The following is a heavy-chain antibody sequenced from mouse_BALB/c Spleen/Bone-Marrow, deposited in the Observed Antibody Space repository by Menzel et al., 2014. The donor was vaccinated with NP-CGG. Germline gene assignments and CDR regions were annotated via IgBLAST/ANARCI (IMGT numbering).Heavy chain of an antibody. CDR1: GFSLTDYG. CDR2: IWGDGRT. V-gene: IGHV2-6-7*01. J-gene: IGHJ2*01. Sequence: QVHLQQPGPGLVAPSQSLSITCTVPGFSLTDYGVNWVRQPPGKGLEWLGMIWGDGRTDYNSALKSRLSISKDNSKSQVFLKMNSLQTDDTARYYCARNYYDSSFYFDYWGQGTTLTVSS. D-gene: IGHD1-1*01. CDR3: ARNYYDSSFYFDY.